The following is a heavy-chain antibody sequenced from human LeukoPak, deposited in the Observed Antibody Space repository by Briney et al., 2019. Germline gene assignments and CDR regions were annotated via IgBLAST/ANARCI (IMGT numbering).Heavy chain of an antibody. CDR2: ISGFNGIT. Sequence: ASVKVSCKASGYIFKNYGISCVRQAPGQGLQWMGCISGFNGITDYAPKFKGRVTMTTDTSTGTAYLDLRSLRSDDSAVYFCARGGERKSVINLDYWGQGTLVTVSS. CDR1: GYIFKNYG. J-gene: IGHJ4*02. D-gene: IGHD2-21*01. CDR3: ARGGERKSVINLDY. V-gene: IGHV1-18*01.